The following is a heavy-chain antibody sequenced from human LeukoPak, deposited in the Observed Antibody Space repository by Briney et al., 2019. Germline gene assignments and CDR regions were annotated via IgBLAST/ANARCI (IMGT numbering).Heavy chain of an antibody. V-gene: IGHV1-18*01. CDR2: ITVYNGNT. J-gene: IGHJ4*02. Sequence: ASVKVSCKASGYTFSNYAISWMRQAPGQGLEWMAWITVYNGNTNYAQKLQGRVTVTADTSTSTAYMELRNLRSDDTAVYYCTRGDGFCDYWGQGTLFTVSS. CDR1: GYTFSNYA. D-gene: IGHD2-2*03. CDR3: TRGDGFCDY.